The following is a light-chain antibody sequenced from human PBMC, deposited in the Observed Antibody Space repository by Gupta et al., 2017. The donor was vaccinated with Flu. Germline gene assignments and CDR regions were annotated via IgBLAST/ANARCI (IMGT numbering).Light chain of an antibody. CDR3: SSYTKTNTVVI. J-gene: IGLJ2*01. CDR1: GYDY. CDR2: EVS. Sequence: GYDYVSWYQQHPGKAPELMIFEVSRRPSGISDRFSGSKSGNTASLTISGLLAEDEAYYYCSSYTKTNTVVIFGGGTKLTVL. V-gene: IGLV2-14*01.